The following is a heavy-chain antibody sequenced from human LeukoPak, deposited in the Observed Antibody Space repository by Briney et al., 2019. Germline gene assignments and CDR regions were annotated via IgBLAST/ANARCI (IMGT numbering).Heavy chain of an antibody. CDR1: GYTFTNYD. V-gene: IGHV1-8*01. J-gene: IGHJ4*02. Sequence: ASVKVSCKASGYTFTNYDINWVRQATGQGLEWMGWMNPNSGNTGYEQKFQGRVTMTRNTSISTAYMEVSSLRSEDTAVYYCARGPRYCSSTSCPPLYYFDYWGQGTLVTVSS. CDR3: ARGPRYCSSTSCPPLYYFDY. CDR2: MNPNSGNT. D-gene: IGHD2-2*01.